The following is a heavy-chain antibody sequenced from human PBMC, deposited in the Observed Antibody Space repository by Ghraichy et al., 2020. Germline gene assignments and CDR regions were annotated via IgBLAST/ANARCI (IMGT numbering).Heavy chain of an antibody. CDR3: AKDFLYSGYDEDFDY. CDR2: ISYDGSNK. Sequence: GGSLRLSCAASGFTFSSYGMHWVRQAPGKGLEWVAVISYDGSNKYYADSVKGRFTISRDNSKNTLYLQMNSLRAEDTAVYYCAKDFLYSGYDEDFDYWGQGTLVTVSS. CDR1: GFTFSSYG. V-gene: IGHV3-30*18. D-gene: IGHD5-12*01. J-gene: IGHJ4*02.